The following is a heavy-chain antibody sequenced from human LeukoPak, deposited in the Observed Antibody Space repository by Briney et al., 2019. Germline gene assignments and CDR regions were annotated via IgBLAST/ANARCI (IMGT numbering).Heavy chain of an antibody. D-gene: IGHD3-10*01. J-gene: IGHJ4*02. Sequence: GGSLRLSCAASGFTFSSHEMNWVRQAPGKGLEWVSYISSSGSTIYYADSVKGRFTISRDNAKNSLYLQMNSLRAEDTAVYYCARVLGFGELFFDYWGQGTLVTVSS. CDR2: ISSSGSTI. CDR3: ARVLGFGELFFDY. V-gene: IGHV3-48*03. CDR1: GFTFSSHE.